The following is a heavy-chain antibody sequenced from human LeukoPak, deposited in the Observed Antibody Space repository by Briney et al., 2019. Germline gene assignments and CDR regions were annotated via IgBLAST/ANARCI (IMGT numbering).Heavy chain of an antibody. J-gene: IGHJ4*02. CDR1: RFTFSSFA. V-gene: IGHV3-30*04. CDR2: ISYDGSNK. D-gene: IGHD1-26*01. CDR3: AKDSGSYYFDY. Sequence: GGSLRPSCAASRFTFSSFAMHWVRQAPGKGLEWVAVISYDGSNKYYADSVKGRFTISRDNSKNTLYLQMNSLRAEDTAVYYCAKDSGSYYFDYWGQGTLVTVSS.